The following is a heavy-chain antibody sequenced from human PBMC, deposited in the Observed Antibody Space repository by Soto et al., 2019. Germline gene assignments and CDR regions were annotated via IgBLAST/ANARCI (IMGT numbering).Heavy chain of an antibody. CDR1: GGSISSSNW. CDR3: ARGVDSSGWYQTYDY. Sequence: QVQLQESGPGLVKPSGTLSLTCAVSGGSISSSNWWSWVRQPPGKGLEWIGEIYHSGSTNYNPSLTRRVTMSVDKSKNQFSLKLSSVTAANTAVYYCARGVDSSGWYQTYDYWGQGTLVTVSS. CDR2: IYHSGST. V-gene: IGHV4-4*02. D-gene: IGHD6-19*01. J-gene: IGHJ4*02.